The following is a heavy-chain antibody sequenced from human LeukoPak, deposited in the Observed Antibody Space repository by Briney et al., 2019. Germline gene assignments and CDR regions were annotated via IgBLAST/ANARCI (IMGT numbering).Heavy chain of an antibody. D-gene: IGHD6-13*01. V-gene: IGHV4-4*07. J-gene: IGHJ4*02. CDR2: IYTSGST. Sequence: SETLSLTCTVSGGSISSYYWSWIRQPAGKGLEWIGRIYTSGSTNYNPSLKSRVTMSVDTSKNQFSLKLSSVTAADTAVYYCARVPIPSRPVAAALVDYWGQGTLVTVSS. CDR3: ARVPIPSRPVAAALVDY. CDR1: GGSISSYY.